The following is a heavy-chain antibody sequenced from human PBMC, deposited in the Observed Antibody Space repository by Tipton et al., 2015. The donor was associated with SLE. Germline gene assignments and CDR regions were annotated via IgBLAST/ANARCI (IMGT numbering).Heavy chain of an antibody. Sequence: LRLSCTVSGGSVSSNYWSWIRQPPGKGLEWIGEINHSGGTNHNSSLKSRVTIIVDTSKIQFSLKLRSVTAADTAVYYCARRGHAFDMWGQGTMVTVSS. CDR3: ARRGHAFDM. V-gene: IGHV4-34*01. J-gene: IGHJ3*02. CDR1: GGSVSSNY. D-gene: IGHD3-10*01. CDR2: INHSGGT.